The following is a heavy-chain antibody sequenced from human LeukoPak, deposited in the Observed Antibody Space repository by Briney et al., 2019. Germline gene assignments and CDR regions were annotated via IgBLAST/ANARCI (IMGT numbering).Heavy chain of an antibody. D-gene: IGHD2-2*01. Sequence: AGGSLRLSCAASGFTFSSYSMNWVRQAPGKGLEWVSYISSSSSTIYYADSVKGRFTISRDNAKNSLYLQMNSLRAEDTAAYYCARDLRLKYYQGFDPWGQGTLVTVSS. CDR1: GFTFSSYS. CDR2: ISSSSSTI. J-gene: IGHJ5*02. CDR3: ARDLRLKYYQGFDP. V-gene: IGHV3-48*01.